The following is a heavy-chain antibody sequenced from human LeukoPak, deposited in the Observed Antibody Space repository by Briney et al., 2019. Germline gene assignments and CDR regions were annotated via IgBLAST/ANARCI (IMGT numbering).Heavy chain of an antibody. J-gene: IGHJ4*02. CDR1: GFTFTSYW. V-gene: IGHV3-7*01. CDR3: ARGDDSSKIDY. Sequence: GGSLRLSCAASGFTFTSYWMSWVRQAPGKGLEWVANINEVGSDTYYVDSVKGRFTISRDNAKNSLCLQLNSLRVEDTAVYYCARGDDSSKIDYWGQGILVTVSS. D-gene: IGHD6-6*01. CDR2: INEVGSDT.